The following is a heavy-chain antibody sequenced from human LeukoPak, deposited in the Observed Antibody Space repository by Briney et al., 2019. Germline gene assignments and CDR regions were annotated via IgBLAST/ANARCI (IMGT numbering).Heavy chain of an antibody. Sequence: GGSLRLSCAASGFTVSSNYMSWVRQAPGKGLEWVSVIYSGGSTYYADSVKGRFTISRDNAKNSLYLQMNSLRAEDTALYYCAKDIRIGQQLGDAFDIWGQGTMVTVSS. V-gene: IGHV3-53*05. D-gene: IGHD6-13*01. J-gene: IGHJ3*02. CDR1: GFTVSSNY. CDR3: AKDIRIGQQLGDAFDI. CDR2: IYSGGST.